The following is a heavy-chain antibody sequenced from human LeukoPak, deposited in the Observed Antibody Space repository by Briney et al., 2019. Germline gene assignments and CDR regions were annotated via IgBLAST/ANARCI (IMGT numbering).Heavy chain of an antibody. CDR3: ARVDSTNWYEYRGYFDY. V-gene: IGHV4-59*01. CDR1: GGSISSYY. CDR2: IYYSGST. J-gene: IGHJ4*02. Sequence: SETLSLTCTVSGGSISSYYWSWIRQPPGKGLEWIGYIYYSGSTNYNPSLKSRVTISVDTSKNQFSLKLSSVTAADTAVYYCARVDSTNWYEYRGYFDYWGQGTLVTVTS. D-gene: IGHD6-13*01.